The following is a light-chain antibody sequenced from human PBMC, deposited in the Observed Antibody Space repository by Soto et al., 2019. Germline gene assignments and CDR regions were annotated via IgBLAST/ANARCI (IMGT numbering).Light chain of an antibody. CDR1: NSNIGAGYD. Sequence: QSVLTQPPSVSGAPGQRVAISCTGSNSNIGAGYDVHWYQQYPGTAPELLIHANTNRPSGVPDRFSGSRSGTSASLVITGLQAEDEADYYCQSYDISLGGSDVFGSGTKLTVL. V-gene: IGLV1-40*01. CDR2: ANT. J-gene: IGLJ1*01. CDR3: QSYDISLGGSDV.